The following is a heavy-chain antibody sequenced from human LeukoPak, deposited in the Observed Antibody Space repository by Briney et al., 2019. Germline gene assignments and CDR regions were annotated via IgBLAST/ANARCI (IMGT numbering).Heavy chain of an antibody. J-gene: IGHJ3*02. CDR3: ARDYCTNGVCYRGGDAFDI. CDR2: IKQDGSEK. CDR1: GFTFSSYG. V-gene: IGHV3-7*01. D-gene: IGHD2-8*01. Sequence: GGSLRLSCAASGFTFSSYGMSWVRGAPGQGLEWVANIKQDGSEKYYVDSVKGRFTISRDNAKNSLYLQMNSLRAEDTAVYYCARDYCTNGVCYRGGDAFDIWGQGTMVTVSS.